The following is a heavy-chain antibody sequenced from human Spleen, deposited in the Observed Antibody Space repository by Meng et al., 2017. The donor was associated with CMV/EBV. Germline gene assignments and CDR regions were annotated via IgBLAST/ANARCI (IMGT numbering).Heavy chain of an antibody. Sequence: SVKVSCKASGCTFSSYAISWVRQAPGQGLEWMGGIIPIFGTANYAQKFQGRVTITTDESTSTAYMELSSLRSEDTAVYYCARGQLQYYYYYGMDVWGQGTTVTVSS. CDR2: IIPIFGTA. V-gene: IGHV1-69*05. D-gene: IGHD4-11*01. J-gene: IGHJ6*02. CDR1: GCTFSSYA. CDR3: ARGQLQYYYYYGMDV.